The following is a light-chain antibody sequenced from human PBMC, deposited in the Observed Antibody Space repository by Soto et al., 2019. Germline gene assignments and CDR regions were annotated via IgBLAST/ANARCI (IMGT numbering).Light chain of an antibody. CDR1: QSLLHSNGYKY. J-gene: IGKJ5*01. CDR2: MSS. CDR3: MQALRTPYT. V-gene: IGKV2-28*01. Sequence: DAVMTQSPFSLPVTPGEPASISCRSSQSLLHSNGYKYLDWYLQKPEQSPLLLIYMSSNRTSGVPEWFSGSGSGTDFTLKISRVEDDVVGVYYWMQALRTPYTFGQGTRLEIK.